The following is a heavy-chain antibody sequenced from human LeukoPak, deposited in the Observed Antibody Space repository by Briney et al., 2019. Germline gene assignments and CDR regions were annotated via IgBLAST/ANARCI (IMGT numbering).Heavy chain of an antibody. CDR1: GYTFTAYY. CDR2: INPNSGVT. D-gene: IGHD3-22*01. J-gene: IGHJ4*02. Sequence: ASVKVSCKASGYTFTAYYIHWVRQAPGQGPEWMGWINPNSGVTKSAQRSQGRVTMTRDTSISTAYMELSSLRSDDTAMYYCARGAYYYDSSGLFDHWGQGTLVTVSS. CDR3: ARGAYYYDSSGLFDH. V-gene: IGHV1-2*02.